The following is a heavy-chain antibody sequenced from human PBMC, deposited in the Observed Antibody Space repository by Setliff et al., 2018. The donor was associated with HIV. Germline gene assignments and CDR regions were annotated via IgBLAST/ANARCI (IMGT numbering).Heavy chain of an antibody. CDR2: ISPSGDRT. Sequence: GASVKVSCKTSGYYLHWARQAPGQGLEWMGIISPSGDRTNYAQKFQGRVTMTRDTSTSAVYMELRSLRSEDTAVYYCARGQQLEPEWFDPWGQGTLVTVSS. D-gene: IGHD6-13*01. CDR1: GYY. CDR3: ARGQQLEPEWFDP. J-gene: IGHJ5*02. V-gene: IGHV1-46*01.